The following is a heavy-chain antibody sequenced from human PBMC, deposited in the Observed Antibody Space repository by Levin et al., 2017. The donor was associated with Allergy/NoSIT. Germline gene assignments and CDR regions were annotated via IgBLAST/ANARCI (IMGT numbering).Heavy chain of an antibody. CDR3: ARNRDDYGDYEMGY. CDR1: GYTFTGYY. Sequence: ASVKVSCKASGYTFTGYYMHWVRQAPGQGLEWMGRINPNSGGTNYAQKFQGRVTMTRDTSISTAYMELSRLRSDDTAVYYCARNRDDYGDYEMGYWGQGTLVTVSS. CDR2: INPNSGGT. J-gene: IGHJ4*02. V-gene: IGHV1-2*06. D-gene: IGHD4-17*01.